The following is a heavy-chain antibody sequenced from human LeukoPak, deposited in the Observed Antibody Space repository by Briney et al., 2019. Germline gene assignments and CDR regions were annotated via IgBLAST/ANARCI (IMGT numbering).Heavy chain of an antibody. D-gene: IGHD1-1*01. J-gene: IGHJ5*02. V-gene: IGHV4-59*01. CDR2: IYYSGST. Sequence: KPSETLSLTCTVSGGSISSYYWSWIRQPPGKGLEWIGYIYYSGSTNYNPSLKSRVTISVDTSKNQFSLKVSSVTAADTAVYYCAIFNWNGRFDPWGQGTLVTVSS. CDR1: GGSISSYY. CDR3: AIFNWNGRFDP.